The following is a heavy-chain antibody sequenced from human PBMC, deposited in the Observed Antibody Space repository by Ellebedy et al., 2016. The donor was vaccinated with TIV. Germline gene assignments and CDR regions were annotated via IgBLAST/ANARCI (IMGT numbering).Heavy chain of an antibody. Sequence: MPSETLSLTCTVSGGSINGHYWSWIRQPPGKGLESLGFIHYTGATKYTPALQIRVTISLDASKNQFSLKLTSVTAADTAVYYCARQRSFQAVPDAFDFWGQGTMIIGSS. CDR1: GGSINGHY. CDR3: ARQRSFQAVPDAFDF. D-gene: IGHD2/OR15-2a*01. V-gene: IGHV4-59*08. J-gene: IGHJ3*01. CDR2: IHYTGAT.